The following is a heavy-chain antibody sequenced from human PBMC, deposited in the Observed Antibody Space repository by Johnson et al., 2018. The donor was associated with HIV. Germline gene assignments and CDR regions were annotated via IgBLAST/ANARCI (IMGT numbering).Heavy chain of an antibody. D-gene: IGHD3-22*01. Sequence: QVQLVESGGGVVQPGGSLRLSCAASGFTFSSYGMHWVRQAPGKGLEWVAVISYDGSDKYYADSVKGRFTISRDNSKNTLYLQMNSLRAEDTAVYYCARDYPYDRSPRGAFDIWGHGTMVTVSS. CDR3: ARDYPYDRSPRGAFDI. V-gene: IGHV3-30*19. CDR2: ISYDGSDK. J-gene: IGHJ3*02. CDR1: GFTFSSYG.